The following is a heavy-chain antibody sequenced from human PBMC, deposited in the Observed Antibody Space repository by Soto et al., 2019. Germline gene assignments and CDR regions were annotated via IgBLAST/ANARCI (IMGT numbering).Heavy chain of an antibody. Sequence: QVQLQESGPGLVKPSGTLSLTCAVSGGSISSSNWWSWVRQPPGKGLEWIGEIYHSGSTNYNPSLRSRVPXSXEXXKNHFSRKLSSVTAADTAVYYCARVSGRYYYGMDVWGQGTTVTVSS. V-gene: IGHV4-4*02. CDR1: GGSISSSNW. CDR3: ARVSGRYYYGMDV. J-gene: IGHJ6*02. D-gene: IGHD1-26*01. CDR2: IYHSGST.